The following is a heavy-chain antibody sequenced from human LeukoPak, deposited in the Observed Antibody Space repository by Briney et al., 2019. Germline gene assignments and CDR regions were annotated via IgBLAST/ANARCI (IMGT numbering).Heavy chain of an antibody. CDR2: ISWNSGSI. CDR3: AEDIGFDYYDSSGYALGYFDY. V-gene: IGHV3-9*01. J-gene: IGHJ4*02. Sequence: GGSLRLSCAASGFTFDDYAMHWVRQAPGKGLEWVSGISWNSGSIGYADSVKGRFTISRDNAKNSLYLQMNSLRAEDTALYYCAEDIGFDYYDSSGYALGYFDYWGQGTLVTVSS. CDR1: GFTFDDYA. D-gene: IGHD3-22*01.